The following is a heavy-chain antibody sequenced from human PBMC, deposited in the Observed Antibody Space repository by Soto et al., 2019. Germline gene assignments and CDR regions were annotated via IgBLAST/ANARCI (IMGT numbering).Heavy chain of an antibody. J-gene: IGHJ4*02. CDR3: ARVQTGKGSLDY. CDR1: GFTFSNYG. V-gene: IGHV3-33*01. CDR2: IWYDGSNK. D-gene: IGHD1-1*01. Sequence: GRSLRLSCAASGFTFSNYGMNWVRQAPGKGLEWVAVIWYDGSNKDYADSVKGRFTISRDNSKNTLYVQMNSLRAEDTAVYYCARVQTGKGSLDYWGQGTRVTVSS.